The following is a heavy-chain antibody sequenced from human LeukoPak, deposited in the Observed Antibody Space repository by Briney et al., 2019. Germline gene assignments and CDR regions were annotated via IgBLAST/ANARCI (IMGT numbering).Heavy chain of an antibody. J-gene: IGHJ3*02. CDR1: GFTFTSSA. CDR2: IVVGSGNT. CDR3: ARGVTITIFGVVRNGDAFDI. D-gene: IGHD3-3*01. V-gene: IGHV1-58*01. Sequence: ASVKVSCKASGFTFTSSAVQWVRQARGQRLEWIGWIVVGSGNTNYAQKFQERVTITRDMSTSTAYMELSSLRSEDTAVYYCARGVTITIFGVVRNGDAFDIWGQGTMVTVSS.